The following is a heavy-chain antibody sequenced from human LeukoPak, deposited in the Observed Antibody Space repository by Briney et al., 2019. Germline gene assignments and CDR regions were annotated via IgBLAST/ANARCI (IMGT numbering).Heavy chain of an antibody. D-gene: IGHD3-22*01. CDR2: INPSGGST. Sequence: ASVKVSCKASGYTFTSYYMYWVRQAPGQGLEWMGIINPSGGSTSYAQKFQGRVTMTRDMSTSTVYMELSSLRSEDTAVYYCARDEEYYDSSGYYDYWGQGTLVTVSS. J-gene: IGHJ4*02. V-gene: IGHV1-46*01. CDR3: ARDEEYYDSSGYYDY. CDR1: GYTFTSYY.